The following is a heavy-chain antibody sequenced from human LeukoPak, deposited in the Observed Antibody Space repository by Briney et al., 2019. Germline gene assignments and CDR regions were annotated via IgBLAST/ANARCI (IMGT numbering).Heavy chain of an antibody. Sequence: ASVKVSCKASGYTFTSYGISWVRQALGQGLEWMGWISPYNGNTNYVQKFQDRVTMTTDTSTSTAYMELRSLRSDDTAVYYCARDRSSSWYYFDSWGQGTLVTVSS. J-gene: IGHJ4*02. D-gene: IGHD6-13*01. CDR3: ARDRSSSWYYFDS. CDR2: ISPYNGNT. V-gene: IGHV1-18*01. CDR1: GYTFTSYG.